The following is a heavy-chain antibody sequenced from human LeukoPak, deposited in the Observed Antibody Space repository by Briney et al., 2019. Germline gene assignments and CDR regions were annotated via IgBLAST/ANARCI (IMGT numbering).Heavy chain of an antibody. CDR1: GFTFSSYS. CDR2: ISSSSSYI. V-gene: IGHV3-21*01. CDR3: ARDRRVSLDY. Sequence: GGSLRLSCAASGFTFSSYSMNWVRQAPGKGLEWVSSISSSSSYIYYADSVKGRFTILRDNSKNTLYLQMNSLRAEDTAVYYCARDRRVSLDYWGQGTLVTVSS. D-gene: IGHD4-23*01. J-gene: IGHJ4*02.